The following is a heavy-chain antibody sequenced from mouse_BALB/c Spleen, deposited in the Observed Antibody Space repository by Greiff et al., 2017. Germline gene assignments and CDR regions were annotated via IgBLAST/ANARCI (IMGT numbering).Heavy chain of an antibody. J-gene: IGHJ4*01. V-gene: IGHV1-14*01. CDR1: GYTFTSYV. CDR3: ARKQVWDYYAMDY. CDR2: INPYNDGT. Sequence: EVQLQQSGPELVKPGASVKMSCKASGYTFTSYVMHWVKQKPGQGLEWIGYINPYNDGTKYNEKFKGKATLTSDKSSSTAYMELSSLTSEDSAVYYCARKQVWDYYAMDYWGQGTSVTVSS. D-gene: IGHD2-10*02.